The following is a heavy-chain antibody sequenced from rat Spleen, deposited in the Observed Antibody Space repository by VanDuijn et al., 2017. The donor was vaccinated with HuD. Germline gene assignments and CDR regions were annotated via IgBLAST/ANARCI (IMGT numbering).Heavy chain of an antibody. D-gene: IGHD1-1*01. CDR3: ASITPSAYFDF. Sequence: EVQLVESGGGLVQPGRSLKLSCAASGFTFSNYVMAWVRQAPTKGLEWVATISYDGSSTYYRDSVKGRFTISRDNAKSTLYLQMDSLRSEDTATYYCASITPSAYFDFWGQGVMVTVST. CDR1: GFTFSNYV. V-gene: IGHV5-29*01. CDR2: ISYDGSST. J-gene: IGHJ2*01.